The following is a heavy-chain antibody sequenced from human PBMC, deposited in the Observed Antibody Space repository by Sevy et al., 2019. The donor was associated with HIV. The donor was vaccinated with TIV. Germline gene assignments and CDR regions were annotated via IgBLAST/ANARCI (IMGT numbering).Heavy chain of an antibody. Sequence: GESLKISCKGSAYTFTTHWIGWVRQMPGKGLEWMGIMSPGDSDPRYSPSFQGQVTMSVDKSVITAYLQWHSLGTSDTAIYYCSRLDSYSIGWSQRYYFDYWGQGTLVTVSS. CDR2: MSPGDSDP. D-gene: IGHD6-19*01. CDR3: SRLDSYSIGWSQRYYFDY. V-gene: IGHV5-51*01. CDR1: AYTFTTHW. J-gene: IGHJ4*02.